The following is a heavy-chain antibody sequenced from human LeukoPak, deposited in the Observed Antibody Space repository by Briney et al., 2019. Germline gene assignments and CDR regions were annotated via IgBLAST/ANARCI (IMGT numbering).Heavy chain of an antibody. CDR2: ISSSSSTI. CDR3: ARDRFVRGPCSGGSCSSPGYYYYYGMDV. J-gene: IGHJ6*02. D-gene: IGHD2-15*01. Sequence: PGGCLRLSCAASGFTFSSYSMNWVRQAPGKGLEWVSYISSSSSTIYYADSVKGRFTISRDNAKNSLYLQMNSLRAEDTAVYYCARDRFVRGPCSGGSCSSPGYYYYYGMDVWGQGTTVTVSS. V-gene: IGHV3-48*01. CDR1: GFTFSSYS.